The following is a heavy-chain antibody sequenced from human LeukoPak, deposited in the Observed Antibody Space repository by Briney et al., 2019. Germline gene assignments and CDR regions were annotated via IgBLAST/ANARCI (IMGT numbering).Heavy chain of an antibody. J-gene: IGHJ5*02. D-gene: IGHD2-15*01. V-gene: IGHV4-34*01. CDR1: GGSFSGYY. Sequence: SETLSLTCAVYGGSFSGYYWSWIRQPPGKGLEWIGEINHSGSTNYNPSLKSRVTISVDTSKNQFSLKLSSVTAADTAVYYCARGGSGYRVRFGWLDPWGQGTLVTVSS. CDR3: ARGGSGYRVRFGWLDP. CDR2: INHSGST.